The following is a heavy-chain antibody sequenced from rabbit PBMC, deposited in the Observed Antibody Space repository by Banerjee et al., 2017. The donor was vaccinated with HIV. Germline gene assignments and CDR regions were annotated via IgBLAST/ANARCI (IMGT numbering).Heavy chain of an antibody. CDR3: ARDLAGVIGWNFGL. J-gene: IGHJ6*01. CDR1: GFSFSSSYW. Sequence: QEQLEESGGGLVKPEGSLTLTCKASGFSFSSSYWICWVRQAPGKGLEWIACISTGSGNTHYASWAKGRFTIFKTSSTVDLEMTSLTAADTATYFCARDLAGVIGWNFGLWGPGTLVPS. CDR2: ISTGSGNT. V-gene: IGHV1S45*01. D-gene: IGHD4-1*01.